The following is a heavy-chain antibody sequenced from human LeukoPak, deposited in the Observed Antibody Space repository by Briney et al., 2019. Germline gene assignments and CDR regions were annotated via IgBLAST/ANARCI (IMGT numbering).Heavy chain of an antibody. J-gene: IGHJ4*02. CDR1: GFTFSNYA. V-gene: IGHV3-23*01. D-gene: IGHD3-9*01. CDR2: ITGSGGNT. Sequence: PGASLRLSCAVSGFTFSNYAMSWVRQAPGKGLEWVSAITGSGGNTYYADSVKGRYTISRDNSKNTVFLQMNSLRAEDTAVYYCAKWGDYDVLTGYYVSDYWGQGTLVTASS. CDR3: AKWGDYDVLTGYYVSDY.